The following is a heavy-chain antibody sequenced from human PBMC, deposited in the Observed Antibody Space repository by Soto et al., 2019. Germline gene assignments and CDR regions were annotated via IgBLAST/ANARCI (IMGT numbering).Heavy chain of an antibody. CDR3: ARDRSYYDSSGSYSPPY. V-gene: IGHV3-23*01. CDR2: ISGSAATT. J-gene: IGHJ4*02. CDR1: GFTFSSYA. Sequence: PGGSLRLSCAASGFTFSSYAMNWVRQAPWKGLEWVSAISGSAATTHFADSVKGRFTISRDNSKNTLYLQMNSLRAEDTAVYYCARDRSYYDSSGSYSPPYWGQGTLVTVSS. D-gene: IGHD3-22*01.